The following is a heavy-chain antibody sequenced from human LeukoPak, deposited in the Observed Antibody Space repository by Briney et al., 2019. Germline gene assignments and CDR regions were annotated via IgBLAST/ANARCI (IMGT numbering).Heavy chain of an antibody. Sequence: ASVKVSCKASRYTFTSYDINWVRQATGQGLEWMGWMNPNSGNTGYAQKFQGRVTMTRNTSISTAYMELSSLRSEDTAVYYCARGNYYDSSGYLGPRGDYWGQGTLVTVSS. CDR3: ARGNYYDSSGYLGPRGDY. CDR1: RYTFTSYD. V-gene: IGHV1-8*01. J-gene: IGHJ4*02. CDR2: MNPNSGNT. D-gene: IGHD3-22*01.